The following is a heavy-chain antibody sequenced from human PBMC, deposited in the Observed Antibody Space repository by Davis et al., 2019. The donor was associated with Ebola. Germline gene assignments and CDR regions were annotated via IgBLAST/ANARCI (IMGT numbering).Heavy chain of an antibody. CDR3: ARESIVGATMGWFDP. CDR1: GFTFSSYS. Sequence: GGSLRLSCAASGFTFSSYSMNWVRQAPGKGLEWVSSISSSSSYIYYADSVKGRFTISRDNAKNSLYLQMNSLRAEDTAVYYCARESIVGATMGWFDPWGQGTLVTVSS. J-gene: IGHJ5*02. D-gene: IGHD1-26*01. V-gene: IGHV3-21*01. CDR2: ISSSSSYI.